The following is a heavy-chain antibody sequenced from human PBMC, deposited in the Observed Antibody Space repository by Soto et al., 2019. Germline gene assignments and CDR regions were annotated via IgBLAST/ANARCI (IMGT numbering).Heavy chain of an antibody. D-gene: IGHD5-12*01. CDR3: ARVYSGYDWNWFDP. CDR2: INAGDGNT. CDR1: GFTFTNYA. V-gene: IGHV1-3*01. Sequence: QVQLVQSGTEVKNPGASVKVSCKASGFTFTNYAMHWVRQAPGQRLEWMGWINAGDGNTKYLQTFQGRVTITRDTSTSTAYMELSSLRSEDTAVYYCARVYSGYDWNWFDPWGQGTLVTVSS. J-gene: IGHJ5*02.